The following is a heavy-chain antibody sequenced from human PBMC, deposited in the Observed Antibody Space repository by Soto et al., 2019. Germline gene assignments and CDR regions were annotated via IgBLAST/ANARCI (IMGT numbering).Heavy chain of an antibody. V-gene: IGHV1-8*01. CDR2: RNPNSGNT. CDR3: ARAPSSSPWGWGHYYGMDV. J-gene: IGHJ6*02. Sequence: QVQLVQSGAEVKKPGASVKVSCKASGYTFTSYDINWVRQATGQGLEWMGWRNPNSGNTGYAQKFQGRVTMTRNTSISTAYMELSSLRSEDTAVYYCARAPSSSPWGWGHYYGMDVWGQGTTVTVSS. D-gene: IGHD6-6*01. CDR1: GYTFTSYD.